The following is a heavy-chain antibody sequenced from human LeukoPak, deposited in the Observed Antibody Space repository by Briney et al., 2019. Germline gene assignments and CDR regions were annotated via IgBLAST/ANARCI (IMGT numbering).Heavy chain of an antibody. J-gene: IGHJ5*02. Sequence: SETLSLTCTASGGSISSYYWSWIRQPPGKGLEWIGYIYYSGSTNCNPSLKSRVTISVDTSKNQFSLKLSSVTAADTAVYYCARDRAGYYGTPFDPWGQGTLVTVSS. V-gene: IGHV4-59*01. CDR3: ARDRAGYYGTPFDP. D-gene: IGHD3-9*01. CDR2: IYYSGST. CDR1: GGSISSYY.